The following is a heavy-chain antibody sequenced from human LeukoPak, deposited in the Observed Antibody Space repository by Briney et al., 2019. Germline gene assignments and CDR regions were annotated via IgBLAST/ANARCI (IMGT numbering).Heavy chain of an antibody. CDR3: AREDYYFDS. J-gene: IGHJ4*02. Sequence: SETLSLTCSVYGGSITAYYWSWIRQPPGKGLEWIGEINHSRGTKYNPSLESRVTILLDASKNEFSLNMNSVTAADTAVYYCAREDYYFDSWGQGTLVTVSS. CDR2: INHSRGT. CDR1: GGSITAYY. V-gene: IGHV4-34*01.